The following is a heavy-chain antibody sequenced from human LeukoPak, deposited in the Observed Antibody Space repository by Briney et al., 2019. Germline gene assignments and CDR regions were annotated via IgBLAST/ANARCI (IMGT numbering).Heavy chain of an antibody. CDR3: ARGTASFDY. J-gene: IGHJ4*02. V-gene: IGHV4-59*01. CDR1: GDSISAKY. Sequence: SETLSVTCTVSGDSISAKYWNWIRQPSGKGLGWVAFIYYNGRPKYNPSLQSRVSISIDTSTNQFSLRLTSVTAADTAIYYCARGTASFDYWGPGTPVTVSS. CDR2: IYYNGRP.